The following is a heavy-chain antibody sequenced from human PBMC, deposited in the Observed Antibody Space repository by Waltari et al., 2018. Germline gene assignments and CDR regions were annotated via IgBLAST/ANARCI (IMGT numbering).Heavy chain of an antibody. CDR1: GYTFTGYY. V-gene: IGHV1-2*06. CDR2: INPNSGGT. J-gene: IGHJ4*02. D-gene: IGHD4-17*01. Sequence: QVQLVQSGAEVKKPGASVKVSCKASGYTFTGYYMHWVRQAPGQGLEWMGRINPNSGGTNYAQKFQGRVTMTRDTSISTAYMELSRLRSDDTAVYYCARDRAPGGYGDGGNDYWGQGTLVTVSS. CDR3: ARDRAPGGYGDGGNDY.